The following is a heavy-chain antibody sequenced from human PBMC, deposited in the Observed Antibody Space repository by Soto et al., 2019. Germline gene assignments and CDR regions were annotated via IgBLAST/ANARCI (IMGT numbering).Heavy chain of an antibody. V-gene: IGHV1-3*01. D-gene: IGHD2-15*01. CDR3: ARGPGGPDGPGDY. CDR1: GYTFTSYA. Sequence: QVQLVQSGAEVKKPGASVKVSCKASGYTFTSYAMHWVRQAPGQRLEWMGWINAGNGNTKYSQKFQGRVTITRDTSASTAYMERSSLRSEDTAVDYWARGPGGPDGPGDYWGQGTLVTVSS. CDR2: INAGNGNT. J-gene: IGHJ4*02.